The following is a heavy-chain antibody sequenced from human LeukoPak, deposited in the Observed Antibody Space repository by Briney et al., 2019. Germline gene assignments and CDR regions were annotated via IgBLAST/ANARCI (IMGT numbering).Heavy chain of an antibody. D-gene: IGHD6-13*01. Sequence: GGSLRLSCTASGFTFSSFNMNWVRQAPGKGLEWVSSITGSTTYIYYADSVKGRVTISRDNAKNSLYLHMNSLKAEDTAVYYCAKGTIAPAGIDYWGQGTLVTVSS. CDR1: GFTFSSFN. J-gene: IGHJ4*02. CDR3: AKGTIAPAGIDY. CDR2: ITGSTTYI. V-gene: IGHV3-21*01.